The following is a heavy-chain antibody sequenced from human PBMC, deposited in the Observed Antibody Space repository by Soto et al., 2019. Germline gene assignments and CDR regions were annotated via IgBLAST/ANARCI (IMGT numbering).Heavy chain of an antibody. J-gene: IGHJ6*03. D-gene: IGHD6-6*01. CDR1: GGSFSGYY. Sequence: QVQLQQWGAGLLKPSETLSLTCAVYGGSFSGYYWSWIRQPPGKGLEWIGEINHSGSTNYNRSLKSRVTISVDTSKNQFSLKLSSVTAADTAVYYCARLVPYYYYYMDVWGKGTTVTVSS. V-gene: IGHV4-34*01. CDR2: INHSGST. CDR3: ARLVPYYYYYMDV.